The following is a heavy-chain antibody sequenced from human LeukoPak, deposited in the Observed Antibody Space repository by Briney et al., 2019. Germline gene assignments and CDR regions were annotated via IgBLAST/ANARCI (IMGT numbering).Heavy chain of an antibody. CDR3: AKGTWGSYRPLDY. V-gene: IGHV3-9*01. Sequence: PGQSLRLSCDASGFSINTYTMYWVRQAPGKGLEWVSGISWNSGSIGYADSVKGRFTISRDNSKNTLYLQMNSLRAEDTAVYYCAKGTWGSYRPLDYWGQGTLVTVSS. CDR2: ISWNSGSI. D-gene: IGHD3-16*02. CDR1: GFSINTYT. J-gene: IGHJ4*02.